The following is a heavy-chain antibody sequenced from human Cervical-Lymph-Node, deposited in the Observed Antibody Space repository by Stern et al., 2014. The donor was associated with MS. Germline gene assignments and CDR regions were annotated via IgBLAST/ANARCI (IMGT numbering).Heavy chain of an antibody. Sequence: VQLVESGGGVVQPGRSLRLSCAASGFSFSRYAMHWVRQAPGKGLEWAALIGYDGSNPYYADSVTGRFTISRDNFKNTLYLQMNSLRAEDTAVYYCASAYSSSHYYFDYWGQGTLVTVSS. J-gene: IGHJ4*02. V-gene: IGHV3-33*01. D-gene: IGHD6-13*01. CDR3: ASAYSSSHYYFDY. CDR1: GFSFSRYA. CDR2: IGYDGSNP.